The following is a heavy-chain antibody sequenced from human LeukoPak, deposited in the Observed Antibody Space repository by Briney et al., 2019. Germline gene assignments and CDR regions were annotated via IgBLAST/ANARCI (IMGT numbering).Heavy chain of an antibody. V-gene: IGHV3-30*04. CDR3: MVGATHFDY. J-gene: IGHJ4*02. CDR1: GFTFSSYA. Sequence: PGGSLRLSCAASGFTFSSYAMHWVRQAPGKGLGWVAVISYDGSNKYYADSVKGRFTISRDNSKNTLYLQMNSLRAEDTAVYYCMVGATHFDYWGQGTLVTVSS. D-gene: IGHD1-26*01. CDR2: ISYDGSNK.